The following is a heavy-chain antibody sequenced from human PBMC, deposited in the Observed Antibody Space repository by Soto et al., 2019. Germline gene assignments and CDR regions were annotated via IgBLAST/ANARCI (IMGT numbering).Heavy chain of an antibody. J-gene: IGHJ4*02. CDR1: GFSFITYG. Sequence: PGGSLRLSCVASGFSFITYGMHWVRQAPGKGLEWVAVVSSDGTRKFYADSVNGRFSISRDNSMNTVYLELNSLRGEDTGFYFCARDIGFDYVNWGQGTLVTVSS. CDR3: ARDIGFDYVN. CDR2: VSSDGTRK. D-gene: IGHD3-16*01. V-gene: IGHV3-30*03.